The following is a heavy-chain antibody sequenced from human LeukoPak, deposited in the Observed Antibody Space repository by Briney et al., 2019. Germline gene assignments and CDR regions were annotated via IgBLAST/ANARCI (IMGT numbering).Heavy chain of an antibody. D-gene: IGHD6-19*01. V-gene: IGHV3-11*01. Sequence: GGSLRLSCAASGFTFSDYYMSWIRQAPGKGLEWISYISSSGSSIFYADSVKGRFTISRDNAKNSVFLQMNSLRAEDTAVYYCARDIWLGPSVEYWGQGTPVTVSS. J-gene: IGHJ4*02. CDR3: ARDIWLGPSVEY. CDR2: ISSSGSSI. CDR1: GFTFSDYY.